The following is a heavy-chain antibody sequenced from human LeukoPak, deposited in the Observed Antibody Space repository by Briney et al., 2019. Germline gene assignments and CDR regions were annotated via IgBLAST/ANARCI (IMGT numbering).Heavy chain of an antibody. Sequence: GASVKVSCKASGYTFISYTMHWVRQAPGQRLEWMGWINTGNGKTKYSQEFQGRVTITRDTSASTAYMELSSLRSEDMAVYYCARGAKFRTYGSGTYYTSLPFDPWGQGTLVTVSS. CDR3: ARGAKFRTYGSGTYYTSLPFDP. V-gene: IGHV1-3*03. CDR1: GYTFISYT. J-gene: IGHJ5*02. CDR2: INTGNGKT. D-gene: IGHD3-10*01.